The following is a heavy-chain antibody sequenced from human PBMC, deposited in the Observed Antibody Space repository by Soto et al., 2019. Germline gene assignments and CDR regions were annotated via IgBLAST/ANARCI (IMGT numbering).Heavy chain of an antibody. CDR1: GFSFSDYA. D-gene: IGHD6-13*01. CDR2: ISESGGST. J-gene: IGHJ4*02. Sequence: GGSLRLSCAASGFSFSDYAMSWVRQAPGKGLEWVSVISESGGSTHYADSVRGRFTVSRDNSKKSLSLRMNSLRDEDTAVYFCAKRSPYSSGWYSPIFDXWGQGALVTVSX. V-gene: IGHV3-23*01. CDR3: AKRSPYSSGWYSPIFDX.